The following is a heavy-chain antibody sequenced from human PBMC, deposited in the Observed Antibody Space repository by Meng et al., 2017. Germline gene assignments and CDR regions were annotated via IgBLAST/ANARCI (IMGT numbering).Heavy chain of an antibody. V-gene: IGHV1-8*01. CDR1: GYTFTSYD. Sequence: VELVQYGAGVEKPGALMEVSFKASGYTFTSYDINWVRKATGQGLEWMGWMNPNSGNTGYAQKFQGRVTMTRNTSISTAYMELSSLRSEDTAVYYCASWGRVSYYYYGMDVWGQGTMVTVFS. CDR3: ASWGRVSYYYYGMDV. D-gene: IGHD3-16*01. J-gene: IGHJ6*02. CDR2: MNPNSGNT.